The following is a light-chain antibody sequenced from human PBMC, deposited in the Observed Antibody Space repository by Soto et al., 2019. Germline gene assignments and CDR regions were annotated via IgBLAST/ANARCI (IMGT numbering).Light chain of an antibody. CDR3: QQYGSSPRT. J-gene: IGKJ1*01. Sequence: EIVLTQSPGTLSLSPGERATLSCRASQSFINSYLAWYQQKPGQAPRLLIFGASSRATGIPDRFTGSGSGTDFTLTVGRLEPEDFALYYCQQYGSSPRTFGQGTKVDIK. CDR1: QSFINSY. CDR2: GAS. V-gene: IGKV3-20*01.